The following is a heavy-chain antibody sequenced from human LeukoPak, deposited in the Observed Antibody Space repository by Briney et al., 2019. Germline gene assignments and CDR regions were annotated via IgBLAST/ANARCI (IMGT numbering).Heavy chain of an antibody. Sequence: SETLSLTCTVSGGSISSGDYYWSWIRQPPGKGLEWIGYIYYSGSTYYNPSLKSRVTISVDTSKNQFSLKLSSVTAADTAVYYCARTRSGGLNWFDPWGQGTLVTVSS. CDR3: ARTRSGGLNWFDP. CDR1: GGSISSGDYY. CDR2: IYYSGST. D-gene: IGHD3-10*01. V-gene: IGHV4-30-4*08. J-gene: IGHJ5*02.